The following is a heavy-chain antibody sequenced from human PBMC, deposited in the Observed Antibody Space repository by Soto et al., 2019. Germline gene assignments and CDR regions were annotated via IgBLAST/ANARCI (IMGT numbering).Heavy chain of an antibody. J-gene: IGHJ5*02. D-gene: IGHD2-2*01. CDR2: ISGFGDST. Sequence: GGSLRLSCAASVFSFSSYGMSWVRQSPGKGLEWVSGISGFGDSTYYADSVKGRFTISRDNSENTLYLQMNSLRAEDTAVYFCAKDAVVVVPAVIRNWFDPWGQGTQVTVSS. CDR1: VFSFSSYG. V-gene: IGHV3-23*01. CDR3: AKDAVVVVPAVIRNWFDP.